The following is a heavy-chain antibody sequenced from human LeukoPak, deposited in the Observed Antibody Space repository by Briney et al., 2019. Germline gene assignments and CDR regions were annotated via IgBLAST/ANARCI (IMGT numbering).Heavy chain of an antibody. CDR2: ISDSGGST. Sequence: HPGGSLRLSCAASGFAFSNYAMSWVRQAPGEGLEWVSSISDSGGSTYYADSVKGWFTISRDNSKNTLYLHMNSLRAEDTAVYYCAKRNYYFDYWGQGTLVTVSS. CDR1: GFAFSNYA. V-gene: IGHV3-23*01. D-gene: IGHD1-14*01. J-gene: IGHJ4*02. CDR3: AKRNYYFDY.